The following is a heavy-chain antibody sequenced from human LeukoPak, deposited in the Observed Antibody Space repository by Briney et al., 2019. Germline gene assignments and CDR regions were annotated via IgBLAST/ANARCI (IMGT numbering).Heavy chain of an antibody. CDR1: GFTFSNAW. V-gene: IGHV3-11*01. CDR2: ISSSGSTI. CDR3: ARVLRYFDWFLGYMDV. D-gene: IGHD3-9*01. J-gene: IGHJ6*03. Sequence: GGSLRLSCAASGFTFSNAWMSWVRQAPGKGLEWVSYISSSGSTIYYADSVKGRFTISRDNAKNSLYLQMNSLRAEDTAVYYCARVLRYFDWFLGYMDVWGKGTTVTISS.